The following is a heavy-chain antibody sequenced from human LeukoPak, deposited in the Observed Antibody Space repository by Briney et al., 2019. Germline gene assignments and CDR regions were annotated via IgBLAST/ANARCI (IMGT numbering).Heavy chain of an antibody. V-gene: IGHV1-8*01. CDR2: MNPNSGNT. D-gene: IGHD3-3*01. Sequence: ASVKVSCKASGYTFTSYDINWVRQATGQGLEWMGWMNPNSGNTGYAQKFQGRVTMTRNTSISTAYMELSSLRSEDTAVYYCARGDGVLRFFRAWGQGTTVTVSS. J-gene: IGHJ6*02. CDR3: ARGDGVLRFFRA. CDR1: GYTFTSYD.